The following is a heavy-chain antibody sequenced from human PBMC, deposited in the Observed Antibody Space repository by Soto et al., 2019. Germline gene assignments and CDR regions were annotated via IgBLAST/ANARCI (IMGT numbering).Heavy chain of an antibody. V-gene: IGHV4-61*01. D-gene: IGHD2-15*01. Sequence: QVQLQESGPGLVKPSETLSLTCTVSGGSVSSGSYYWSWIRQPPGKGLEWIGYTHYSGSTNFNPSLKSRVTISVDTSKNQFSLRLSSVTAADTAVYYCAKDRMNHNSVWDPFDIWGQGTMVTVSS. CDR1: GGSVSSGSYY. CDR3: AKDRMNHNSVWDPFDI. CDR2: THYSGST. J-gene: IGHJ3*02.